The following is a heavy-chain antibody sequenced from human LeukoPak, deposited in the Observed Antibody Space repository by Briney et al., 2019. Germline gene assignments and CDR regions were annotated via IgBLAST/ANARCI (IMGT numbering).Heavy chain of an antibody. CDR1: GDSVSSNSAA. V-gene: IGHV6-1*01. CDR3: ARGPSGWYRYFQH. Sequence: SQTLSLTCAISGDSVSSNSAAWNWIRQSPSRGLEWLGRTYYRSKWYNDYAVSVKSRITINPDTSKNQFSLKLSSVTAADTAVYYCARGPSGWYRYFQHWGQGTLVTVSS. D-gene: IGHD6-19*01. CDR2: TYYRSKWYN. J-gene: IGHJ1*01.